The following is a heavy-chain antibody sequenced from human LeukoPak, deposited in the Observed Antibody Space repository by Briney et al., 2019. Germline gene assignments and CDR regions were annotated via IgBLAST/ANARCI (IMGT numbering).Heavy chain of an antibody. D-gene: IGHD3-10*01. CDR2: ISGSGDDT. CDR3: AKPHYSGSGSHSREDY. Sequence: GGSLRLSCVASGFTFSNYAMTWVRQAPGKGLECVSAISGSGDDTYYADSVKGRFTISRDNSKITVYLQMSSLRAEDTAVYYCAKPHYSGSGSHSREDYWGQGTLVTVSS. V-gene: IGHV3-23*01. CDR1: GFTFSNYA. J-gene: IGHJ4*02.